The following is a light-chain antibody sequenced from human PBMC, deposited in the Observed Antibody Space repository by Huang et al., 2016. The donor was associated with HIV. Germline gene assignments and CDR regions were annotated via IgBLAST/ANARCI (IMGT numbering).Light chain of an antibody. CDR3: QQAHTFPLT. Sequence: DIQMTQSPSSVSASVGDRVTITCRASQGISTWLVWYQQKPGRAPKFLIYCASELQPGVPSRFSGSGSGTDFTLTISSLQPEDFATYYCQQAHTFPLTFGGGTKVEMK. CDR2: CAS. V-gene: IGKV1D-12*01. CDR1: QGISTW. J-gene: IGKJ4*01.